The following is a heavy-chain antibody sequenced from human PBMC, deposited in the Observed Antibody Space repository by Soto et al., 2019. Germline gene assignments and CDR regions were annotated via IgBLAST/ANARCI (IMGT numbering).Heavy chain of an antibody. Sequence: GGSLRLSCAASGFTFSTYWMHWVRQAPGTGLVWVSRINSDGSGTSYADSVKGRFTISRGNAKNTLYLQMNSLRAEDTAVYYCAREAVYSGYDEWGQGTLVTVSS. CDR1: GFTFSTYW. J-gene: IGHJ4*02. CDR3: AREAVYSGYDE. V-gene: IGHV3-74*01. CDR2: INSDGSGT. D-gene: IGHD5-12*01.